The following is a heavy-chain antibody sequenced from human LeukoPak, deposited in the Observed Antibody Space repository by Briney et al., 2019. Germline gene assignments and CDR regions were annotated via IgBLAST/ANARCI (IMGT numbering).Heavy chain of an antibody. CDR3: ARDPSLRVTLDY. CDR2: IWYDGNNK. D-gene: IGHD5/OR15-5a*01. V-gene: IGHV3-33*01. J-gene: IGHJ4*02. CDR1: GFTFSHYG. Sequence: GGSLRLSCAASGFTFSHYGMHWVRQAPGKGLEWVATIWYDGNNKYYADSVKGRFTISRDNSKNTLYLQMNSLRPEDTAIYYCARDPSLRVTLDYWGQGTLVTVSS.